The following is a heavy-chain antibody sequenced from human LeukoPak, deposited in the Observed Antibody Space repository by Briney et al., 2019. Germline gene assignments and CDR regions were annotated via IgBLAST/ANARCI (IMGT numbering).Heavy chain of an antibody. CDR3: ARGLPAAIFRAFAI. V-gene: IGHV4-59*01. CDR2: GYYTGSA. CDR1: GGSISSYF. J-gene: IGHJ3*02. D-gene: IGHD2-2*01. Sequence: SETLSLTCMVSGGSISSYFWRWIRQPPGKGLEWMGYGYYTGSASYNPSLNSRVTISADTSKNQFFLKLSSVTTADTAVYYCARGLPAAIFRAFAIWGQRTMVTVSS.